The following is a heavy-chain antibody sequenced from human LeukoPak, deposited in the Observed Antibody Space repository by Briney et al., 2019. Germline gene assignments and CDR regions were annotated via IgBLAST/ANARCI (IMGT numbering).Heavy chain of an antibody. CDR3: ARTGTDSSGYYPGGLDY. V-gene: IGHV4-39*01. J-gene: IGHJ4*02. CDR2: IYYSGNT. Sequence: SETLSLTCTVSGGSISSSSYYWGWIRQPPGKGLEWIGSIYYSGNTYHNPPLKSRVTISVDTSKNQFSLKLTSLTAADTAVYYCARTGTDSSGYYPGGLDYWGQGTLVTVSS. D-gene: IGHD3-22*01. CDR1: GGSISSSSYY.